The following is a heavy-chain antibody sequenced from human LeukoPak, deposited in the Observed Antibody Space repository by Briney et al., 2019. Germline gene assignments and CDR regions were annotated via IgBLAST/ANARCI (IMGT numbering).Heavy chain of an antibody. Sequence: SETLSLTCAVYGGSFSGYYWSWIRQPPGKGLEWIGEINHSGSTNYNPSLKSRVTISVDTSKNQFSLKLSSVTAADTAVYYCAREKYGSGSYYFDYWGQGTLVTVSS. CDR1: GGSFSGYY. CDR2: INHSGST. D-gene: IGHD3-10*01. J-gene: IGHJ4*02. CDR3: AREKYGSGSYYFDY. V-gene: IGHV4-34*01.